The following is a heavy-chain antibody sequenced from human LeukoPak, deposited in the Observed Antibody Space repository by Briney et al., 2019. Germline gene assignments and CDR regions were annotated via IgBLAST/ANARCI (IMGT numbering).Heavy chain of an antibody. Sequence: GGSLRLSCAASGFTVSSNYMRWVRQAPGEGLEWVSVIFGGGSTSYAASVKGRFTLSRDNSNNTPYLQMNSLRAADTAVYYCASEWGGANWNPTTWGQGNLVTVSS. V-gene: IGHV3-53*01. J-gene: IGHJ5*02. CDR1: GFTVSSNY. D-gene: IGHD1-1*01. CDR2: IFGGGST. CDR3: ASEWGGANWNPTT.